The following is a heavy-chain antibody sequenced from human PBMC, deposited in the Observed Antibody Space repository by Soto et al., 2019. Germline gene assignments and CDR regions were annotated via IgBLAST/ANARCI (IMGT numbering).Heavy chain of an antibody. CDR3: ARDRPHSWLDP. CDR1: GFTLSSYA. V-gene: IGHV3-74*01. D-gene: IGHD4-4*01. CDR2: LNSDGTNI. J-gene: IGHJ5*02. Sequence: HPGGSLRLSCAASGFTLSSYAMHWVRQAPGKGLVWVSRLNSDGTNITYADSVKGRFTISRDNAKNTIYLQMNSLRVEDTAVYYCARDRPHSWLDPWGQGTLVT.